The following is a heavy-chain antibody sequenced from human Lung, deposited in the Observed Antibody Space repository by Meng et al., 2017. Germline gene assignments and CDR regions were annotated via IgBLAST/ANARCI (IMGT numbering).Heavy chain of an antibody. Sequence: VRRGEAGGGLVHPGGSLRLACAASGFTFRSYWMHWVRQAPGKGLVGVSRIRGDGGSIVYADSVKGRFTISRDNAKNTLFLQMNSLRAEDTAVYYCARESGYFEYWGQGILVTVAS. J-gene: IGHJ4*02. V-gene: IGHV3-74*03. CDR1: GFTFRSYW. CDR2: IRGDGGSI. CDR3: ARESGYFEY.